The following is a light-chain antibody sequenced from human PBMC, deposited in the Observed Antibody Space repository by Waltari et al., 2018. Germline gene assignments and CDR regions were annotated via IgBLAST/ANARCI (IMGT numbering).Light chain of an antibody. J-gene: IGLJ3*02. CDR1: SSDIGNYDL. CDR3: CSHAGSRSIWV. V-gene: IGLV2-23*02. CDR2: EVT. Sequence: QSALTQPASVSGSPGQSITISCSGTSSDIGNYDLVSWSQHHPGKAPKLLIYEVTKRPSGVSRRYSGSKTGNTASLTISGLQAEDEAHYYCCSHAGSRSIWVIGGGTKLTVL.